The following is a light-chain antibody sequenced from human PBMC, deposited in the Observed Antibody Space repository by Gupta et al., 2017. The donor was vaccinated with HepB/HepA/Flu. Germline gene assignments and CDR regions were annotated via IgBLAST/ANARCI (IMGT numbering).Light chain of an antibody. J-gene: IGLJ3*02. Sequence: QSALTQPRSVSGSPGQSVTISCTGTSSDVGGYNYVSWYQQHPGKAPKLMIYDVSKRPSGVPDRFSGSKSGHTASLTISGLQAEDEADYYCCSYAGSYTFWVFGGGTKRTVL. CDR3: CSYAGSYTFWV. CDR2: DVS. CDR1: SSDVGGYNY. V-gene: IGLV2-11*01.